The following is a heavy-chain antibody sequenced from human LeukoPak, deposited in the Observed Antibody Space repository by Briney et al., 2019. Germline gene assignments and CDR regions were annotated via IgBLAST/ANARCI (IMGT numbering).Heavy chain of an antibody. CDR1: GYSISSGYY. CDR2: IYHSGST. D-gene: IGHD3-3*01. Sequence: SETLSLTCAVSGYSISSGYYWGWIRPPPGKGLEWIGSIYHSGSTYYNPSLKSRVTISVDTSKNQFSLKPSSVTAADTAVYYCATYYDGSLFDPWGQGTLVTVSS. V-gene: IGHV4-38-2*01. CDR3: ATYYDGSLFDP. J-gene: IGHJ5*02.